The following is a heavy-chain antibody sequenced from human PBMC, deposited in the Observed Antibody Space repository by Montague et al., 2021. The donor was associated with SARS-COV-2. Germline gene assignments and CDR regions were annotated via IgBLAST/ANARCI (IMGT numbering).Heavy chain of an antibody. CDR1: GGSFSTYS. V-gene: IGHV4-34*01. J-gene: IGHJ6*03. D-gene: IGHD3-10*01. Sequence: SETLSLTCAVHGGSFSTYSWNWIRQPPGKGLEWIGEIHHGGSTNYNPSLKSRVTISADTSKNQFSLKLTSVAAADTAVYYCARLGDGVVPSPILGVGPYYSYYYMDVGGKGNTVTV. CDR3: ARLGDGVVPSPILGVGPYYSYYYMDV. CDR2: IHHGGST.